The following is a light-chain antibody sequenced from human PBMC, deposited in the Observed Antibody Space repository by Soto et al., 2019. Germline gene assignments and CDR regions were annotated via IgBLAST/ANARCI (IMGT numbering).Light chain of an antibody. CDR1: QGVGSD. CDR3: QQYNNWPPFT. CDR2: GAS. V-gene: IGKV3-15*01. J-gene: IGKJ3*01. Sequence: EIVMTQSPVTLSASPGERVTLSCRASQGVGSDVAWYQQKPGQAPGLLIYGASIREVGVPARFSGSGSGTELTLTISSLQSEDFAVYYCQQYNNWPPFTYGPGTIVDI.